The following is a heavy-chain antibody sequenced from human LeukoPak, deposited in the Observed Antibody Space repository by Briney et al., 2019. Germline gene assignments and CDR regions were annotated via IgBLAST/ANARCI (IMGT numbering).Heavy chain of an antibody. CDR3: AREIYCSASSCTGGVFDI. V-gene: IGHV3-53*01. CDR2: IYSGGST. Sequence: GGSLRLSCAASGFTVSSNYMSWVRQAPGKGLEWGSVIYSGGSTYYADSVKGRFTISRDNSKNTLYLQMNSLRVEDTAVYYCAREIYCSASSCTGGVFDIWGQGTMVTVSS. J-gene: IGHJ3*02. D-gene: IGHD2-15*01. CDR1: GFTVSSNY.